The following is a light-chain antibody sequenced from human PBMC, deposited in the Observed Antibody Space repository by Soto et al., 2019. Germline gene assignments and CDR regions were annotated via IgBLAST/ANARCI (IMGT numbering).Light chain of an antibody. J-gene: IGKJ1*01. CDR2: GAS. Sequence: EIVMTQSPATLSVSPGERATLSCRASQSVGSNLAWYQQKPGQAPRLLIYGASTRATGIPARFSGSGSGTELTITISSLKYEDFALSLCQKYNHWPPDRTFGQGTKVEIK. CDR1: QSVGSN. CDR3: QKYNHWPPDRT. V-gene: IGKV3-15*01.